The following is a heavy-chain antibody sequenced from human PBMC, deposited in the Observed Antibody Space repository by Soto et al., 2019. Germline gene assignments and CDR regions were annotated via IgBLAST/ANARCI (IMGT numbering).Heavy chain of an antibody. V-gene: IGHV2-5*02. D-gene: IGHD4-17*01. Sequence: QITLKESGPTLVKPTQTLTLTCTFSGFSLSTIGVGVGWIRQPPGKALEWLALIYWDDDKRYSPSLKSRLTITKDTSKNQVVLTMTKMNPVDTATYYCPRSGDYLNWFDPWGQGTLVTVSS. CDR3: PRSGDYLNWFDP. CDR2: IYWDDDK. CDR1: GFSLSTIGVG. J-gene: IGHJ5*02.